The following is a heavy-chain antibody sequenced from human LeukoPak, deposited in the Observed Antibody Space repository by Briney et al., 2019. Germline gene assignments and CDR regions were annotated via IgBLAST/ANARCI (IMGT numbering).Heavy chain of an antibody. V-gene: IGHV1-2*06. CDR3: ARAGYGDYDGIDY. Sequence: ASVKVSCKASGYTFTGYYMHWVRQAPGQGLEWMGRINPNSGGTNYAQKFQGRVTMTRDTSSSTAYMELSRLRSDDTAVYYCARAGYGDYDGIDYWGQGTLVTVSS. J-gene: IGHJ4*02. CDR1: GYTFTGYY. D-gene: IGHD4-17*01. CDR2: INPNSGGT.